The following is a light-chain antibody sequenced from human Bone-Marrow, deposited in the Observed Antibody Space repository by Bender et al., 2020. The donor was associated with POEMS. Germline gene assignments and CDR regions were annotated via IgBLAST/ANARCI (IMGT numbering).Light chain of an antibody. CDR3: SSYTTSSTLI. CDR1: SSDIGSYNL. Sequence: QSALTQPASVSGSPGQSVTISCTGTSSDIGSYNLVSWYQQHTGKAPKLMIYEGNKRPSGISNRFSGSKSGNTASLTISGLQVEDEAVYHCSSYTTSSTLIFGGGTKLTVL. V-gene: IGLV2-14*02. J-gene: IGLJ2*01. CDR2: EGN.